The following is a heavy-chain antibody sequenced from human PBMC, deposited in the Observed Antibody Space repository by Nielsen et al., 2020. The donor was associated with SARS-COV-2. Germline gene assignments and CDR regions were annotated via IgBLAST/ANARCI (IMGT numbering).Heavy chain of an antibody. D-gene: IGHD3-22*01. J-gene: IGHJ4*02. CDR2: ISSSSSYI. CDR3: ARDTAYYYDSSGYLDY. V-gene: IGHV3-21*01. Sequence: GESLKISCAASGFIFSDYNMNWVRQAPGKGLEWVSSISSSSSYIYYADSVKGRFTISRDNAKNSLYLQMNSLRAEDTAVYYCARDTAYYYDSSGYLDYWGQGTLVTVSS. CDR1: GFIFSDYN.